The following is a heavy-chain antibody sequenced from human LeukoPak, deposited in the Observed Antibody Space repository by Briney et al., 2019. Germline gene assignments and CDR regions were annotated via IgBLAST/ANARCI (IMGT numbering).Heavy chain of an antibody. V-gene: IGHV1-8*03. J-gene: IGHJ5*02. CDR2: MNPNSGNT. CDR3: ARGEPVRDDFWSGYYCWFDP. D-gene: IGHD3-3*01. Sequence: ASEKVSCKASGYTFTSYDINWVRQATGQGLEWMGWMNPNSGNTGYAQKFQGRVTITRNTSISTAYMELSSLRSEDTAVYYCARGEPVRDDFWSGYYCWFDPWGQGTLVTVSS. CDR1: GYTFTSYD.